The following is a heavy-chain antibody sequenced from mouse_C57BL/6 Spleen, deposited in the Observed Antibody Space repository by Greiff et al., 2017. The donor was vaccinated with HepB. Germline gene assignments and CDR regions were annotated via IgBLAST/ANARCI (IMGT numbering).Heavy chain of an antibody. CDR2: IYPGDGDT. D-gene: IGHD2-3*01. CDR3: ASHYDGYYFAD. CDR1: GYAFSSSW. Sequence: QVQLKESGPELVKPGASVKISCKASGYAFSSSWMNWVKQRPGKGLEWIGRIYPGDGDTNYNGKFKGKATLTADKSSSTAYMQLSSLTSEDSAVYFCASHYDGYYFADWGQGTLVTVSA. J-gene: IGHJ3*01. V-gene: IGHV1-82*01.